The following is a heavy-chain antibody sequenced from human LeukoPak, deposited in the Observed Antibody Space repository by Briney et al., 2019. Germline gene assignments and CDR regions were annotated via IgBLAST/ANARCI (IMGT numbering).Heavy chain of an antibody. Sequence: PSETLSLTCSVSGGPISGYQWNWIRQPPGKGLEWIAYMYYRGTPNYRPSLRSRVTMSVHTSKNQFSLRLSSVTAAVTTVYYCASVPADESTGYGRGYYQHWGQGTLVTVSS. D-gene: IGHD3-22*01. J-gene: IGHJ1*01. CDR3: ASVPADESTGYGRGYYQH. CDR1: GGPISGYQ. CDR2: MYYRGTP. V-gene: IGHV4-59*01.